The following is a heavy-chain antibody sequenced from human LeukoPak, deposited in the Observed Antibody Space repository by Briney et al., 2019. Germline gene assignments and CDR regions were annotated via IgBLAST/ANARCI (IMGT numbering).Heavy chain of an antibody. J-gene: IGHJ6*03. Sequence: GGSLRLSCAASGFTFDDYAMHWVRQAPGKGLEWVAVISYDGSNKYYADSVKGRFTISRDNSKNTLYLQMNSLSAEDTAVYYCAKEGGLNYDFWSGYLNYYYYYMDVWGKGTTVTVSS. CDR1: GFTFDDYA. CDR3: AKEGGLNYDFWSGYLNYYYYYMDV. V-gene: IGHV3-30*18. CDR2: ISYDGSNK. D-gene: IGHD3-3*01.